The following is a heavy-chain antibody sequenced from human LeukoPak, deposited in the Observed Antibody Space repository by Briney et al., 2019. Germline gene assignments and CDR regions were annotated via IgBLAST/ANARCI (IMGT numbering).Heavy chain of an antibody. CDR2: IYYSGST. Sequence: PSETLSLTCTVSGGSISSYYWSWIRQRPGKGLEWIGYIYYSGSTNYNPSLKSRVTISVDTSKNQFSLKLSSVTAADTAVYYCARGRDGYNLDFDYWGQGTLVTVSS. J-gene: IGHJ4*02. D-gene: IGHD5-24*01. CDR1: GGSISSYY. CDR3: ARGRDGYNLDFDY. V-gene: IGHV4-59*01.